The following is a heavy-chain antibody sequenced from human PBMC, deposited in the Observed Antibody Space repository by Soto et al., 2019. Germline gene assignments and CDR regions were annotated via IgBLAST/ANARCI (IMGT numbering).Heavy chain of an antibody. D-gene: IGHD3-9*01. Sequence: QITLKESGPTLVRPTQTLTLTCAFSGFSLSTSGVGVGWIRQPPGKALEWLAVIYWDDSKHYSPSLRSRLTSNKDTYKNQVVLTMTNMDPMDTGTYYCAHKGPEDWPLDYWGQGTLVTVSS. CDR1: GFSLSTSGVG. V-gene: IGHV2-5*02. CDR3: AHKGPEDWPLDY. CDR2: IYWDDSK. J-gene: IGHJ4*02.